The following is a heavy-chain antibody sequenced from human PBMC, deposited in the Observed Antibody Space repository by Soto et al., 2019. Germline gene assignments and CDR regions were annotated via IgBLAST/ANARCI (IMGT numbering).Heavy chain of an antibody. D-gene: IGHD3-22*01. Sequence: SETLSLTCTVSGGSISNYYWSWIRQPPGKGLQWIGYIFSSGSTNYNPSLKSRVTISVDTSKNQFSLKLSSVTAADTAVYYCARLGGYYQALDTWGQGTLVTVSS. V-gene: IGHV4-59*08. J-gene: IGHJ5*02. CDR3: ARLGGYYQALDT. CDR2: IFSSGST. CDR1: GGSISNYY.